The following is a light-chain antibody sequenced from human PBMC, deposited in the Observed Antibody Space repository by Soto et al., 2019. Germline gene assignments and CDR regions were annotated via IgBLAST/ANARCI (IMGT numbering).Light chain of an antibody. CDR2: AAS. J-gene: IGKJ3*01. CDR3: QQGYSFPRT. CDR1: QTIGTY. V-gene: IGKV1-39*01. Sequence: DVQMTQSPSSLSASVGDRITITCRASQTIGTYLSWYNQRPGKAPKIIIYAASTLQRGAPSRFSGSGSGTDFTLTISSLQPVDFATYCCQQGYSFPRTFGPGTKVDIK.